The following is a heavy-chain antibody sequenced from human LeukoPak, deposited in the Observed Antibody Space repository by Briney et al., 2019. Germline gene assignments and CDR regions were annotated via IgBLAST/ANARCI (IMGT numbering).Heavy chain of an antibody. CDR3: ARGVTESSGSYYYYYMDV. D-gene: IGHD6-25*01. V-gene: IGHV1-2*02. CDR1: GYTFTGYY. CDR2: INPNSGGT. J-gene: IGHJ6*03. Sequence: ASVKVSCKASGYTFTGYYMYWVRQAPGQGLEWMGWINPNSGGTNYAQKFQGRVTMTRDTSISTAYMELSRLRSDDTAVYYCARGVTESSGSYYYYYMDVWGKGTTVTVSS.